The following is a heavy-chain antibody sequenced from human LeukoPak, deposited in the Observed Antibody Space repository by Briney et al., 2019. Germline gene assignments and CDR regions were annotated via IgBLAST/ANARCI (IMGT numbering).Heavy chain of an antibody. Sequence: WXRQAPGXXXXGVAVTSPDEGLKFXGDSVKGRFTISRDXSKNXMYLQMNKLREEDTAVYYCTXXXXXXAXXXXDYWGQXXXVTVSS. CDR3: TXXXXXXAXXXXDY. CDR2: TSPDEGLK. J-gene: IGHJ4*02. V-gene: IGHV3-30*04.